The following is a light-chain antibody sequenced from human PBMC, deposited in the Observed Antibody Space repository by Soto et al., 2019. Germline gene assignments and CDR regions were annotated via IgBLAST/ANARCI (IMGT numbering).Light chain of an antibody. J-gene: IGLJ3*02. CDR1: SGHSTYI. V-gene: IGLV4-60*02. Sequence: QLVLTQSTSASASLGSSVKLTCILSSGHSTYIIAWHQQQPGKAPRFLMTLDRSGSYNRGSGVPDRFSGSSSGADRYLTISNLQFEDEGDYYCETWYSNTHKVFGGGTKVTVL. CDR2: LDRSGSY. CDR3: ETWYSNTHKV.